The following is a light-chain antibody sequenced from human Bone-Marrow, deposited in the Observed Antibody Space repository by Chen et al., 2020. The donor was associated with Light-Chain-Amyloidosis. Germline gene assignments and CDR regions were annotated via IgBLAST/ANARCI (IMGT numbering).Light chain of an antibody. CDR3: QVWDRSSDRPV. CDR2: DDS. V-gene: IGLV3-21*02. CDR1: NIGSTS. J-gene: IGLJ3*02. Sequence: YVLTLPSSVSVAPAQTATIACGGNNIGSTSVHGYQQTPGQAPLLVVDDDSDRPSGIPERLSGSNSGNTATLTISRVEAGEEADYYCQVWDRSSDRPVFGGGTKLTVL.